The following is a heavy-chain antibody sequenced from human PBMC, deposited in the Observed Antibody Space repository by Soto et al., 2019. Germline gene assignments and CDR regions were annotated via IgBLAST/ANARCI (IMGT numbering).Heavy chain of an antibody. J-gene: IGHJ3*02. D-gene: IGHD3-10*01. CDR1: GFTCSSYD. Sequence: EVQMLESGGGLVQSGGSLRLSCAASGFTCSSYDMSWVRQAPGKGLEWVSTILVGGSTYYADAVKGRFTISRDNSQNTLYVQMTSLPAGGRAVYYCPNEKETGRGAFHICGQGTMVTVS. CDR2: ILVGGST. V-gene: IGHV3-23*01. CDR3: PNEKETGRGAFHI.